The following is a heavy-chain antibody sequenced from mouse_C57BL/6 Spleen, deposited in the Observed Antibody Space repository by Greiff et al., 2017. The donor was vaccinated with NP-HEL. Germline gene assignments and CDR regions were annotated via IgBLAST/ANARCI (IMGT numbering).Heavy chain of an antibody. CDR1: GFTFSSYA. CDR3: TRDPIYYDYDGPYFDY. J-gene: IGHJ2*01. Sequence: EVMLVESGEGLVKPGGSLKLSCAASGFTFSSYAMSWVRQTPEKRLEWVAYISSGGDYIYYADTVKGRFTISRDNARNTLYLQMSSLKSEDTAMYYCTRDPIYYDYDGPYFDYWGQGTTLTVSS. CDR2: ISSGGDYI. V-gene: IGHV5-9-1*02. D-gene: IGHD2-4*01.